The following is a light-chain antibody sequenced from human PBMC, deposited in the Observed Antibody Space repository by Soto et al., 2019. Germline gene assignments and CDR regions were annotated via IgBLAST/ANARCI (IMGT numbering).Light chain of an antibody. J-gene: IGKJ1*01. Sequence: EIVLTQSPATLSLSGGERDTRACRVSQGIGDTFSWYQHKPGQTPTLLLYDTSTRATGVPARFSGSGSGTEFTLTIISLQSEDFAIYYCQQYHYWPPWTFGQGTKVDI. CDR2: DTS. V-gene: IGKV3-15*01. CDR1: QGIGDT. CDR3: QQYHYWPPWT.